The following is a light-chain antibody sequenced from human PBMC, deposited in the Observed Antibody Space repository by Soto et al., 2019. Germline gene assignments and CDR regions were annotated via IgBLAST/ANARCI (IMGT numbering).Light chain of an antibody. CDR2: GAS. J-gene: IGKJ4*01. V-gene: IGKV3D-15*01. CDR3: QQYNSWPPLT. Sequence: EIVMTLSPVTLSVSPGGRAILSCRASQSVSSNLAWYRQKPGQAPRLLIYGASTRATGIPARFSGSGSGTEFTLTISSLQSEDSAVYYCQQYNSWPPLTFGGGTKVEIK. CDR1: QSVSSN.